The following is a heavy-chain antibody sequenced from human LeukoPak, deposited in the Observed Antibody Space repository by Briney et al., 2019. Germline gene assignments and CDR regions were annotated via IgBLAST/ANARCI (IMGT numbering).Heavy chain of an antibody. J-gene: IGHJ4*02. CDR3: ARVRALSYYDSSGDLYYFDY. CDR1: GGSIRSYY. V-gene: IGHV4-59*01. D-gene: IGHD3-22*01. CDR2: MYYSGST. Sequence: SETLSLTCTVSGGSIRSYYWSWIRQPPGKGLEWIRYMYYSGSTNYNPSLKSRVTISVDTSKNQFSLKLSSVTAADTAVYYCARVRALSYYDSSGDLYYFDYWGQGTLVTVSS.